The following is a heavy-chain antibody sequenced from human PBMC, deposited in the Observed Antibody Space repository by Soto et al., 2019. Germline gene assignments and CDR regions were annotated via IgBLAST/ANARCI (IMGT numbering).Heavy chain of an antibody. V-gene: IGHV3-7*03. CDR2: IRQDGSEK. Sequence: PGGSLRLSCAASGSTFSSYWMSWVRQAPGKGLEWVANIRQDGSEKYYVDSVKGRFTISRDNAKNSLYLQMNSLRAEDTAVYYCVRVGVKVVPAAITLQLWSDLDYWGQGTLVTVSS. CDR1: GSTFSSYW. CDR3: VRVGVKVVPAAITLQLWSDLDY. D-gene: IGHD2-2*01. J-gene: IGHJ4*02.